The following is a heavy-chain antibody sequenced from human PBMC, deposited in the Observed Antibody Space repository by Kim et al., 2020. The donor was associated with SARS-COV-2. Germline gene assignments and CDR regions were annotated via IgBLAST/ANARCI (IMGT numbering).Heavy chain of an antibody. V-gene: IGHV4-34*01. D-gene: IGHD2-8*01. CDR3: ARGPDCSNDVCKNGYFDY. CDR2: INHSGRA. J-gene: IGHJ4*02. CDR1: GGSFSGYY. Sequence: SETLSLTCAVYGGSFSGYYWSWIRQPPGKGLEWIGEINHSGRANYNPSLKSRFTISIDTSMNQVSLRLSSVTAADTAVFYCARGPDCSNDVCKNGYFDYWGQGALVTVSS.